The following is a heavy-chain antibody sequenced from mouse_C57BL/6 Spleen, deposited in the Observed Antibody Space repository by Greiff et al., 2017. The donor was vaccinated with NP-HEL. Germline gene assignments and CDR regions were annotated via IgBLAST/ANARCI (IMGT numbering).Heavy chain of an antibody. V-gene: IGHV1-85*01. J-gene: IGHJ4*01. CDR3: ARKSYYGSSYAMDY. CDR2: IYPRDGST. D-gene: IGHD1-1*01. CDR1: GYTFTSYD. Sequence: VKLVESGPELVKPGASVKLSCKASGYTFTSYDINWVKQRPGQGLEWIGWIYPRDGSTKYNEKFKGKATLTVDTSSSTAYMELHSLTSEDSAVYFCARKSYYGSSYAMDYWGQGTSVTVSS.